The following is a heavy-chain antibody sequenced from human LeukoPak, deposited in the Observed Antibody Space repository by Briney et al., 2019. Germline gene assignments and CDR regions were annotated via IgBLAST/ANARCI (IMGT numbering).Heavy chain of an antibody. J-gene: IGHJ5*02. CDR1: GYTFTSNY. Sequence: ASVKVSCKAFGYTFTSNYMHWVRQAPGQGPEWMGVISPSGGSTTYAQKFQGRVTLTRDMSTSTDYLELSSLRSEDTAVYYCARQGHMTRRSAKSTITMVRGYWFDPWGQGTLVTVSS. V-gene: IGHV1-46*01. CDR3: ARQGHMTRRSAKSTITMVRGYWFDP. CDR2: ISPSGGST. D-gene: IGHD3-10*01.